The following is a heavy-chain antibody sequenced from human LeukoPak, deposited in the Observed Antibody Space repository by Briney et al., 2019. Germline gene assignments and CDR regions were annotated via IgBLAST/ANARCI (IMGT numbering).Heavy chain of an antibody. CDR2: ISSSSSYT. CDR1: GFTFSDYY. V-gene: IGHV3-11*03. D-gene: IGHD2-2*01. CDR3: ARRGYHPQFDH. Sequence: KPGGSLRLSCAASGFTFSDYYMSWIRQAPGKGLEWVSYISSSSSYTNYADSVKGRFPISRDNAKHSLYLQMNSPSAEDTAVYYCARRGYHPQFDHWGQGTLVTVSS. J-gene: IGHJ4*02.